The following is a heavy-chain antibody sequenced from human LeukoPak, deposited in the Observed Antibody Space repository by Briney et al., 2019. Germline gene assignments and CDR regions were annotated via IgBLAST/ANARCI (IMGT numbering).Heavy chain of an antibody. CDR1: GYTFISYG. J-gene: IGHJ2*01. CDR2: ISGYNGNT. V-gene: IGHV1-18*01. CDR3: ARGLGVVTAQSEQPKPRYFDL. Sequence: ASVKVSCKAAGYTFISYGISWVRQAPGQGLEWMGWISGYNGNTNYAQNLQGRVTMTTDTSTSTAYMELRSLRSDDTAVYYCARGLGVVTAQSEQPKPRYFDLWGRGTQVTVSS. D-gene: IGHD2-21*02.